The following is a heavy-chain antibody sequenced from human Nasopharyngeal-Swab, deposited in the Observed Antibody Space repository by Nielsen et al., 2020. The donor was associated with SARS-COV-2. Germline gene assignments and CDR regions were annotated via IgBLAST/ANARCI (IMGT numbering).Heavy chain of an antibody. CDR2: IKHDGSEK. D-gene: IGHD3-3*01. CDR1: EFNFGSYG. CDR3: ATVGEFKRFDP. J-gene: IGHJ5*02. Sequence: GESLKISCTASEFNFGSYGMSWVRQAPGKGLEWVAHIKHDGSEKYYVDSVEGRFTISRDDAKNSLYLQMNSLRADDSAVYYCATVGEFKRFDPWGQGTQVTVSS. V-gene: IGHV3-7*05.